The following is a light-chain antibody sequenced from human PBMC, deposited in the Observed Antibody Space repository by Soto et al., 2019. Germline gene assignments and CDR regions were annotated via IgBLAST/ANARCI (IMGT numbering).Light chain of an antibody. CDR1: QRISSW. Sequence: DIQMTQSPSTLSASVGDRVTITCRASQRISSWLAWYQQKPGKAPKLLIYDASSFESGVPSRFSGSGSGTEFTLTISSLQPDDFATYYCQQYNSYSWTFGQGTKVEIK. V-gene: IGKV1-5*01. CDR2: DAS. J-gene: IGKJ1*01. CDR3: QQYNSYSWT.